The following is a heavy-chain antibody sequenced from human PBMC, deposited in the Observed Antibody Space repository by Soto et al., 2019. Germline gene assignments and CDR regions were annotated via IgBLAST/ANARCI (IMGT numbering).Heavy chain of an antibody. Sequence: QVTLKKSGPVLVKPTETLMLTCTVSGFSLSNAGMGVSWIRQPPGKALEWLSHIFSNDERSYNTSLLSRLTISKDTSKSQVVLTMTDVDPVDTATYYCARIRVTTTVTYYYGLDVWGQGTTVTVSS. V-gene: IGHV2-26*01. D-gene: IGHD1-1*01. CDR1: GFSLSNAGMG. J-gene: IGHJ6*02. CDR3: ARIRVTTTVTYYYGLDV. CDR2: IFSNDER.